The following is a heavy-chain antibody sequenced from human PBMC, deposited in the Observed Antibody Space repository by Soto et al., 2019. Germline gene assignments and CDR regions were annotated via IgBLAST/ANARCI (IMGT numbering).Heavy chain of an antibody. CDR3: ARFKSDFWSGYHAYGMDA. CDR1: GGSVSGYY. D-gene: IGHD3-3*01. CDR2: INHSGST. J-gene: IGHJ6*02. V-gene: IGHV4-34*01. Sequence: SETLSLTCAVCGGSVSGYYWSWIRQPPGKGLEWIGEINHSGSTNYNPSLKSRVTISVDTSKNQFSLKLSSVTAADTAVYYCARFKSDFWSGYHAYGMDAWGQGTTVTVSS.